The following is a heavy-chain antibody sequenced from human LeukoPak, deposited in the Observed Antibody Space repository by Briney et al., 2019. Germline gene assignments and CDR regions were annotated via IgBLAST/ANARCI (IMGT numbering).Heavy chain of an antibody. D-gene: IGHD2-2*01. CDR1: GGSISSSSYY. CDR2: IYYSGST. V-gene: IGHV4-39*01. Sequence: PSETLSLTCTVSGGSISSSSYYWGWIRQPPGKGLEWIGGIYYSGSTYYNPSLKSRVTISVDTSKNQFSLKLSSVTAADTAVYYCARNYCSSTSCYGNYYYYYGMDVWGQGTTVTVSS. J-gene: IGHJ6*02. CDR3: ARNYCSSTSCYGNYYYYYGMDV.